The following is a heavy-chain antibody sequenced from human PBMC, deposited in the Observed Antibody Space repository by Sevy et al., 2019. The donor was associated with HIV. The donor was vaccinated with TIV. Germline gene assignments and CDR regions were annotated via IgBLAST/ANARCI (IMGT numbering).Heavy chain of an antibody. J-gene: IGHJ6*02. V-gene: IGHV3-30*02. Sequence: GESLKISCVASGFTFSSYGMNWVRQAPGKGPEWVAFLRYDGSNKYYADFVRGRFTISRDNSKNTLYLQMNSLRAEDTAVYYCAKLSAMIATVDYFYYYGMDVWGQGTTVTASS. D-gene: IGHD2-21*01. CDR3: AKLSAMIATVDYFYYYGMDV. CDR2: LRYDGSNK. CDR1: GFTFSSYG.